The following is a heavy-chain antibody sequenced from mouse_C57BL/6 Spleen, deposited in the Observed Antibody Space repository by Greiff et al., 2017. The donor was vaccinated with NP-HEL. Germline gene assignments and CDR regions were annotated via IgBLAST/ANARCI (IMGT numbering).Heavy chain of an antibody. J-gene: IGHJ4*01. D-gene: IGHD1-1*01. CDR2: ISSGGSYT. CDR3: ARHPTVVADYYAMDY. Sequence: EVQGVESGGDLVKPGGSLKLSCAASGFTFSSYGMSWVRQTPDKRLEWVATISSGGSYTYYPDSVKGRFTISRDNAKNTLYLQMSSLKSEDTAMYYCARHPTVVADYYAMDYWGQGTSVTVSS. V-gene: IGHV5-6*01. CDR1: GFTFSSYG.